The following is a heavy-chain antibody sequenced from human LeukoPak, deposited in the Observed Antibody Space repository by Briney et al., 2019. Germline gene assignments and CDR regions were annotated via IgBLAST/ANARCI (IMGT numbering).Heavy chain of an antibody. CDR1: GGSVSSTSYY. CDR2: VYYSGST. V-gene: IGHV4-39*01. CDR3: ARLSKGRYFDYIFDY. J-gene: IGHJ4*02. Sequence: SETLSLTCTVSGGSVSSTSYYWGWIRQPPGKGLEWIGNVYYSGSTYYNPSLKSRVTMSVDTSKNQFSLKMSSATVADMAAYYCARLSKGRYFDYIFDYWGQGSLVSVSS. D-gene: IGHD3-9*01.